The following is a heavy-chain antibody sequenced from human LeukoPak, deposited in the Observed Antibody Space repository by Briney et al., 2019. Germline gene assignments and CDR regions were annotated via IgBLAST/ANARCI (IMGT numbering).Heavy chain of an antibody. J-gene: IGHJ3*02. D-gene: IGHD4-17*01. Sequence: SETLSLTCTVSGGSISSSSYYWGWIRQPPGKDLEWIGSIYYSGSTYYNPSLQSRVTISVDTSKNQFFLRLSSVTAADTAVYYCATIMTTVTAFDIWGQGTMVTVSS. CDR3: ATIMTTVTAFDI. CDR2: IYYSGST. CDR1: GGSISSSSYY. V-gene: IGHV4-39*01.